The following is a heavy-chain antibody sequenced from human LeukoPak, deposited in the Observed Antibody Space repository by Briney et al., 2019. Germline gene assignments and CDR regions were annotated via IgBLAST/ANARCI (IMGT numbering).Heavy chain of an antibody. CDR2: ISSGGSSI. Sequence: GGSLRLSCAASGFTFSDYYMSWIRQAPGKWLEWVSYISSGGSSIYYADSVKGRFTISRDNAKNSLYLQMNSLRAEDTAVYYCARGALSGISGWYDPWGQGTLVTVSS. D-gene: IGHD3-10*01. V-gene: IGHV3-11*04. J-gene: IGHJ5*02. CDR3: ARGALSGISGWYDP. CDR1: GFTFSDYY.